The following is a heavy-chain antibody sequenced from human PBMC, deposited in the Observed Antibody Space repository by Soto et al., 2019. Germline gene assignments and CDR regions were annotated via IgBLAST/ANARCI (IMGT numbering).Heavy chain of an antibody. CDR1: GGSISSGDYY. CDR3: ARGLITGSHYSGGWYYFDS. V-gene: IGHV4-30-4*01. D-gene: IGHD6-19*01. Sequence: SETLSLTCTVSGGSISSGDYYWSWIRQPPGKGLEWIGSIYYSGSTYYNPSLKSRVTISLHTSNNQFSLELSSVTAADTAVYYCARGLITGSHYSGGWYYFDSWGQGTQVTVSS. J-gene: IGHJ4*02. CDR2: IYYSGST.